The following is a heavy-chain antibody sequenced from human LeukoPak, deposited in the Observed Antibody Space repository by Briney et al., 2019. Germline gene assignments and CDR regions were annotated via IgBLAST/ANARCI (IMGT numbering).Heavy chain of an antibody. Sequence: KTSETLSLTCTVSGGSISSSDYYWGWIRQPPGKGLEWIGSIYYSVTTYYNPSLKSRVTISVDTSKNQFPLKLNSVTAADTAVYYCARDRYNWNDERYHMDVWGKGTTVTVSS. CDR2: IYYSVTT. J-gene: IGHJ6*03. CDR1: GGSISSSDYY. CDR3: ARDRYNWNDERYHMDV. V-gene: IGHV4-39*06. D-gene: IGHD1-20*01.